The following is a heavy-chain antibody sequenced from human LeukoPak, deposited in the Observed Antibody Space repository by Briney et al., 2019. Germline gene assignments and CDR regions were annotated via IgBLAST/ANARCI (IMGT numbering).Heavy chain of an antibody. CDR2: ISSGNSHI. CDR3: ARGPYYGDFDY. D-gene: IGHD4-17*01. CDR1: GFTFNSYS. V-gene: IGHV3-21*01. J-gene: IGHJ4*02. Sequence: GGSLRLSCAASGFTFNSYSMNWVRQAPGKGLEWVSSISSGNSHIYYADSVKGRFTISRDNAKNSLYLQMSSLRAEDTAVYYCARGPYYGDFDYWGQGTLVTVSS.